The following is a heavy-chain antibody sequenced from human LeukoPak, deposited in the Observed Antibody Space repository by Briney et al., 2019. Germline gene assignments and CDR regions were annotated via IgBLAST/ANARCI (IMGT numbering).Heavy chain of an antibody. CDR2: IYHSGST. V-gene: IGHV4-38-2*02. Sequence: SETLSPTCTVSGYSISSGYYWGWIRQPPGKGLEWIGSIYHSGSTYYNPSLKSRVTISVDTSKNQFSLKLSSVTAADTAVYYCAMGSTNWGFDYWGQGTLVTVSS. D-gene: IGHD7-27*01. CDR1: GYSISSGYY. CDR3: AMGSTNWGFDY. J-gene: IGHJ4*02.